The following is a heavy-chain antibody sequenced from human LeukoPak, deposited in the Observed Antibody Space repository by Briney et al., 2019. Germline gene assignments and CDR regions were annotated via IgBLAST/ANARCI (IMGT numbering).Heavy chain of an antibody. V-gene: IGHV3-21*01. CDR3: ARSGYRHDAFDI. J-gene: IGHJ3*02. Sequence: GGSLRLSCSASGFTFSSYSMNWVRQAPGKGLEWVSSISSSSSYIYYADSVKGRFTISRDNAKNSLYLQMNSLRAEDTAVYYCARSGYRHDAFDIWGQGTMVTVSS. CDR1: GFTFSSYS. CDR2: ISSSSSYI. D-gene: IGHD3-22*01.